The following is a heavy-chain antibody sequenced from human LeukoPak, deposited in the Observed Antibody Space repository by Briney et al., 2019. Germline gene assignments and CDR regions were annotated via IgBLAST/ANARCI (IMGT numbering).Heavy chain of an antibody. J-gene: IGHJ6*03. CDR3: AKAGAIAARPYYYYYYMDV. CDR2: IWYDGSNK. D-gene: IGHD6-6*01. Sequence: GGSLRLSCAASGFTFSSYGMHWVRQAPGKGLEWVAVIWYDGSNKYYADSVKGRFTISRDNSKNTLYLQMNSLRAEDTAVYYCAKAGAIAARPYYYYYYMDVWGKGTTVTASS. V-gene: IGHV3-33*06. CDR1: GFTFSSYG.